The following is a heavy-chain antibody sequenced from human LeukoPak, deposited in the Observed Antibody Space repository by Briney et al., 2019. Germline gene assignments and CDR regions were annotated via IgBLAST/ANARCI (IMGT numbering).Heavy chain of an antibody. CDR3: ARDRDYVWGSYPSGGGPEYGMDV. J-gene: IGHJ6*02. CDR1: GYTFTGYY. V-gene: IGHV1-2*02. Sequence: GASVKVSCKASGYTFTGYYMHWVRQAPGQGLEWMGWINPNSGGTNYAQKFQGRVTMTRDTSISTAYMELSRLRSDDTAVYYCARDRDYVWGSYPSGGGPEYGMDVWGQGTTVTVSS. D-gene: IGHD3-16*02. CDR2: INPNSGGT.